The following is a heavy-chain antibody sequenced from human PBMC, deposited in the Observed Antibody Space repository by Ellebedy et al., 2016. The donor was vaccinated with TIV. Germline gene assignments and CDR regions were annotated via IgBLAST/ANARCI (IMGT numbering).Heavy chain of an antibody. J-gene: IGHJ3*02. Sequence: MPSETLSLTCNVSHDSISTYAWNWIRRPPGKGLEWIGYVYHPGNANYNPSLKSRVTMSLDTSMRLMSLRLTSVTAADTAVYYCARWDDSWKAFDIWGQGTVVTVSS. CDR3: ARWDDSWKAFDI. CDR2: VYHPGNA. CDR1: HDSISTYA. D-gene: IGHD1-1*01. V-gene: IGHV4-59*01.